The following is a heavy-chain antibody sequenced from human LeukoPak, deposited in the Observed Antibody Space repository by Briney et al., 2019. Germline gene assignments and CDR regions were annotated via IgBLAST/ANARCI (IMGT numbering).Heavy chain of an antibody. CDR1: GFTFRSYW. D-gene: IGHD3-22*01. Sequence: GGSLRLSCAASGFTFRSYWMHWVRQAPGKGLEWVSVISGSGGSTYYADSVKGRFTISRDNSKNTLYLQMNSLRAEDTAVYYCAKVRYDSSGYQSPYFDYWGQGILVTVSS. V-gene: IGHV3-23*01. CDR3: AKVRYDSSGYQSPYFDY. J-gene: IGHJ4*02. CDR2: ISGSGGST.